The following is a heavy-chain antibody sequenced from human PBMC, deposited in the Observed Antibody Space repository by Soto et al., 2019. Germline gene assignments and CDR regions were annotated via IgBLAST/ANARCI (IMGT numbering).Heavy chain of an antibody. CDR3: ARGGLTWGAY. Sequence: QVQLQESGPGLVKPSGTLSLTCVVSGGSISSTNCWSWVRQPPGKGLEWIGEIYHSGSTNYNPSLQSRVTRSVDNDNNQFSLKLSSVSAADTAVYYCARGGLTWGAYWVQGTLVTVSS. CDR1: GGSISSTNC. D-gene: IGHD7-27*01. J-gene: IGHJ4*02. V-gene: IGHV4-4*02. CDR2: IYHSGST.